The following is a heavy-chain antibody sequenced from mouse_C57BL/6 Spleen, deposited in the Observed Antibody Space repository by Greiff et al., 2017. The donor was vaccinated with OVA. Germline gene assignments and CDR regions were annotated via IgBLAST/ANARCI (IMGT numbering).Heavy chain of an antibody. CDR2: ISSGSSTI. D-gene: IGHD2-3*01. CDR1: GFTFSDYG. J-gene: IGHJ4*01. CDR3: ARARGYYPYAMDY. V-gene: IGHV5-17*01. Sequence: EVKLMESGGGLVKPGGSLKLSCAASGFTFSDYGMHWVRQAPEKGLEWVAYISSGSSTIYYADTVKGRFTIARDNAKNTLFLQMTSLRSEDTAMYYCARARGYYPYAMDYWGQGTSVTVSS.